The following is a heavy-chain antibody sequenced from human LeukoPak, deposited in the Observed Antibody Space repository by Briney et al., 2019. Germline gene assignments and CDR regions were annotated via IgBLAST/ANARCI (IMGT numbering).Heavy chain of an antibody. Sequence: GGSLRLPCAASGFTFSSYWMHWVRQAPGKGLVWVSRINSDGSSTSYADSVKGRFTISGDNAKNTLYLQMNSLRAEDTAVYYCARATVKDYFDYWGQGTLVTVSS. D-gene: IGHD3-16*02. J-gene: IGHJ4*02. CDR3: ARATVKDYFDY. CDR2: INSDGSST. CDR1: GFTFSSYW. V-gene: IGHV3-74*01.